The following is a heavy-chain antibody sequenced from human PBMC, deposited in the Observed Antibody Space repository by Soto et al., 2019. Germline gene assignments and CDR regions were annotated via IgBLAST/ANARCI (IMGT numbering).Heavy chain of an antibody. CDR1: GGSFSGYY. CDR3: ARGKPYYYGSSYFQH. Sequence: QVQLQQWGAGLLKPSETLSLTCAVYGGSFSGYYWSWIRQPPGKWLEWIGEINHSGSTNYNPSLKSRVTISVDTSKNQFSLKLSSVTAADTAVYYCARGKPYYYGSSYFQHWGQGTLVTVSS. CDR2: INHSGST. J-gene: IGHJ1*01. D-gene: IGHD3-10*01. V-gene: IGHV4-34*01.